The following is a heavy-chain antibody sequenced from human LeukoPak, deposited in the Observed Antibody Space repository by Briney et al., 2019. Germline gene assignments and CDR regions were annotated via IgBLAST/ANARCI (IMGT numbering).Heavy chain of an antibody. CDR3: TRSVGYSGYDPNNDFDY. J-gene: IGHJ4*02. CDR1: GYSFTSYW. Sequence: GESLKISCKCSGYSFTSYWISWVRQMPGKGLEWMGRIDPSDSYTNYSPSFQGHVTISADKSISTAYLQWSSLKASDTAMYYCTRSVGYSGYDPNNDFDYWGQGTLVTVPS. V-gene: IGHV5-10-1*01. D-gene: IGHD5-12*01. CDR2: IDPSDSYT.